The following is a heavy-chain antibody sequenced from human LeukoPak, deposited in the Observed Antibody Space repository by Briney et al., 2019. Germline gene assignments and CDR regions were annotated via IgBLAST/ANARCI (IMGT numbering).Heavy chain of an antibody. J-gene: IGHJ6*02. D-gene: IGHD3-10*01. CDR2: ISYDGSNK. CDR3: ARAMVRGVNNYYYGMDV. CDR1: GSTFSSYA. Sequence: GGSLRLSCAASGSTFSSYAMHWVRQAPGKGLEWVAVISYDGSNKYYADSVKGRFTISRDNSKNTLYLQMNSLRAEDTAVYYCARAMVRGVNNYYYGMDVWGQGATVTVSS. V-gene: IGHV3-30-3*01.